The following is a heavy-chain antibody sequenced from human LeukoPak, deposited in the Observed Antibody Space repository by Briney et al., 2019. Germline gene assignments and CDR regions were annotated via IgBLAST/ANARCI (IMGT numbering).Heavy chain of an antibody. Sequence: GGSLRLSCAASGFTFNSYNMNWVRQAPGKGLEWVSSITSTSSYTFYADSVKGRFTISRDNAKNSLYLHLNSLRDEDTAIYYCAKGAYSGYDFWDFWGQGTLVTVSS. J-gene: IGHJ4*02. D-gene: IGHD5-12*01. CDR1: GFTFNSYN. V-gene: IGHV3-21*01. CDR3: AKGAYSGYDFWDF. CDR2: ITSTSSYT.